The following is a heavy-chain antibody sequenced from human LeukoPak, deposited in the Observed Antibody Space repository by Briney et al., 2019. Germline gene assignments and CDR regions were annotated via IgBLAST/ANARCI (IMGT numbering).Heavy chain of an antibody. J-gene: IGHJ4*02. D-gene: IGHD3-3*01. CDR1: GGSISSGTYY. V-gene: IGHV4-39*06. CDR2: IYHSGST. CDR3: ARGIGMYSFGGGR. Sequence: SETLSLTCTVSGGSISSGTYYWAWIRQPPGKGLEWIGTIYHSGSTYYNPSLMSRVTLSVDTSKDQFALKLTSVTAADTAVYYCARGIGMYSFGGGRWGRGTLVTVSS.